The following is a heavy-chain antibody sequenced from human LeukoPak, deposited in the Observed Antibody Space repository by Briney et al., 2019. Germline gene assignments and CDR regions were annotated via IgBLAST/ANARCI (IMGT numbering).Heavy chain of an antibody. CDR2: INPNSGGT. Sequence: ASVKVSCKASGYTFSAYYMHWVRQAPGEGLEWMGWINPNSGGTKYAQEFQGRVTMTRDTSISTVYMELSSLRSDDTAVYYCARGGGNYLVDYWGQGTLVTVSS. J-gene: IGHJ4*02. D-gene: IGHD2-21*01. CDR3: ARGGGNYLVDY. V-gene: IGHV1-2*02. CDR1: GYTFSAYY.